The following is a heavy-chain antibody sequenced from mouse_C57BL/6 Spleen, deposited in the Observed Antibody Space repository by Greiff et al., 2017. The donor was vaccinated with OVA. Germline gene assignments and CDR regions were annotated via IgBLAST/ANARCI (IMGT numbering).Heavy chain of an antibody. D-gene: IGHD2-1*01. J-gene: IGHJ2*01. CDR3: AREGDYGNFDY. CDR2: ISYSGSP. Sequence: EVKLQESGPGMLKPSQSLSLTCTFTGYSITSGYDWHWIRHFPGNKLEWMGYISYSGSPNSNPSLKSRISITHDTSKNHFFLKLNSVTTEDTATYYCAREGDYGNFDYWGQGTTLTVSS. CDR1: GYSITSGYD. V-gene: IGHV3-1*01.